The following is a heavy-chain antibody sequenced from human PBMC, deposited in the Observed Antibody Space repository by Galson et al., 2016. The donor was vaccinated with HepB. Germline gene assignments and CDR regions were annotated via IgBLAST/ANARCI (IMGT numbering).Heavy chain of an antibody. CDR2: GFHNGTT. D-gene: IGHD6-19*01. CDR3: PAGNGWLDY. CDR1: GGSTRGHY. J-gene: IGHJ4*02. Sequence: SETLSLTCTVSGGSTRGHYWSWIRQPPGKGLECIGYGFHNGTTNYNPPFKGRVTISVDTSNKHVSLRLTSVTAADTAMYYCPAGNGWLDYWGQGTLVTVSS. V-gene: IGHV4-59*11.